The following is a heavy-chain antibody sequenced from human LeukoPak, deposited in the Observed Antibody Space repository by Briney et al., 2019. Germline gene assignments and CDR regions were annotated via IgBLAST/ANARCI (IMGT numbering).Heavy chain of an antibody. CDR1: GGSFSGYY. Sequence: KASETLSLTCAVYGGSFSGYYWSWIRQPPGKGLEWVSSISSSSSYIYYADSVKGRFTISRDNAKNSLYLQMNSLRAEDTAVYYCASLGFLEWLLDYYYYMDVWGKGTTVTVSS. CDR3: ASLGFLEWLLDYYYYMDV. V-gene: IGHV3-21*01. D-gene: IGHD3-3*01. CDR2: ISSSSSYI. J-gene: IGHJ6*03.